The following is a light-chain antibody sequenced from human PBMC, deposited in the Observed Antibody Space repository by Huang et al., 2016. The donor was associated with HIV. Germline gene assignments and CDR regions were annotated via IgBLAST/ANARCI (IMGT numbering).Light chain of an antibody. Sequence: EIVMTQSPPTLSVSPGERATLSCRASQSISRLAWYQQKPGQDHRLLIYDASSRATGIPPRFSGAGSGTDFTLTISSLQSADFALYYCQQYDDWPPWTFGQGTKVEMK. CDR1: QSISR. CDR2: DAS. V-gene: IGKV3-15*01. CDR3: QQYDDWPPWT. J-gene: IGKJ1*01.